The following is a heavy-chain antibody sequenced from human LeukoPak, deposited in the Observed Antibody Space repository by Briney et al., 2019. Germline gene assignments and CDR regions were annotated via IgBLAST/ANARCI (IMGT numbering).Heavy chain of an antibody. CDR3: ARASYGSGSYTPAFDI. CDR1: GLIFSAYS. V-gene: IGHV3-21*03. CDR2: ISSSRSYI. D-gene: IGHD3-10*01. Sequence: GGSLRLSCTDPGLIFSAYSMKWGRQAPGKGLEWVSSISSSRSYIYYADSVKGRFTISRDNAKNSLYMQMNSLRAESTAVYYCARASYGSGSYTPAFDIWGQGTMVTVSS. J-gene: IGHJ3*02.